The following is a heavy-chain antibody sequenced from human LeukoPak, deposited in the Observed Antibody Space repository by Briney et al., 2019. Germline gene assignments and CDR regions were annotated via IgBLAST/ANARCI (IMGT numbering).Heavy chain of an antibody. V-gene: IGHV3-23*01. CDR3: AKCRSGYDYYFDY. CDR2: ISGSGGST. Sequence: GGSLRLFCAASGFTLSSYAMSWVRQAPGKGLELVPAISGSGGSTYYADSVKGRFTISRDNSKNTLYLQMNSLRAEDTAVYYCAKCRSGYDYYFDYWGQGTLVTVSS. D-gene: IGHD3-22*01. J-gene: IGHJ4*02. CDR1: GFTLSSYA.